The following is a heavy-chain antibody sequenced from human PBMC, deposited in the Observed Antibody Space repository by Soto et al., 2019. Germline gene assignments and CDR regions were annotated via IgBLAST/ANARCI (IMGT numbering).Heavy chain of an antibody. V-gene: IGHV4-59*01. Sequence: SETLSLTCTVSGGSISSYYWSWIRQPPGKGLEWIGYIYYSGSTNYNPSLKSRVTISVDTSKNQFSLKLSSVTAADTAVYYCARTGYCSSTSCYPLDYWGQGTLVTVPS. D-gene: IGHD2-2*01. CDR2: IYYSGST. CDR3: ARTGYCSSTSCYPLDY. CDR1: GGSISSYY. J-gene: IGHJ4*02.